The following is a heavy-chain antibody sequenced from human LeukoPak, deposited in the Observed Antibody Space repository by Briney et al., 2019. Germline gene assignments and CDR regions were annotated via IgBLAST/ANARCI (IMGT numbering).Heavy chain of an antibody. V-gene: IGHV3-53*01. CDR2: IYSGGST. CDR3: ARGGGGSGSSDYYMDV. D-gene: IGHD3-10*01. Sequence: PGGSLRLSCAASGFTVSSNYMSWVRQAPGKGLEWVSVIYSGGSTYYADSVKGRFTISRDNSKNTLYLQMNSLRAEDTAVYYCARGGGGSGSSDYYMDVWGKGTTVTISS. CDR1: GFTVSSNY. J-gene: IGHJ6*03.